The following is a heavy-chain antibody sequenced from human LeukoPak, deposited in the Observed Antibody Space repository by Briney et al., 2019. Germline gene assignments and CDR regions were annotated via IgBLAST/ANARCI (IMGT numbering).Heavy chain of an antibody. D-gene: IGHD6-13*01. V-gene: IGHV4-39*01. Sequence: SGTLSLTCTVSGGSISSSSYYWGWIRQPPGKGLEWIGSIYYSGSTYYNPSLKSRVTISVDTSKNQFSLKLSSVTAADTAVYYCARRRIAAAGTYYYYYYYMDVWGKGTTVTVSS. J-gene: IGHJ6*03. CDR1: GGSISSSSYY. CDR2: IYYSGST. CDR3: ARRRIAAAGTYYYYYYYMDV.